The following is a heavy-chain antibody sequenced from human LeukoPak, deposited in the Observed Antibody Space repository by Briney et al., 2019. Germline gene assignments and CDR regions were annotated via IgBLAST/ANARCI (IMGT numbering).Heavy chain of an antibody. J-gene: IGHJ6*02. D-gene: IGHD6-13*01. Sequence: SETLCLTCTVSGGSISSYYWSWIRQPPGKGLEWIGYIYYSRSTNYNPSLKSRVTISVDTSKNQFSLKLSSVTAADTAVYYCARVDSTSWYYYGMDVWGQGTTVTVSS. CDR2: IYYSRST. CDR3: ARVDSTSWYYYGMDV. CDR1: GGSISSYY. V-gene: IGHV4-59*01.